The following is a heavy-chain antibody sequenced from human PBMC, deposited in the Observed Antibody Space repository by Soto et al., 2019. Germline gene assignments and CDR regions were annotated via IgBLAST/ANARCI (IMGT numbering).Heavy chain of an antibody. CDR3: ARDDGVGATRCMDV. D-gene: IGHD1-26*01. Sequence: PSETLSLTCTVSGGSISSYYWSWIRQPAGKGLEWIGRIYTSGSTNYNPSLKRRVTMSVDPSKNQFSLKLSSVSGAHTAVYYCARDDGVGATRCMDVWGQGTTVTVSS. CDR2: IYTSGST. CDR1: GGSISSYY. V-gene: IGHV4-4*07. J-gene: IGHJ6*02.